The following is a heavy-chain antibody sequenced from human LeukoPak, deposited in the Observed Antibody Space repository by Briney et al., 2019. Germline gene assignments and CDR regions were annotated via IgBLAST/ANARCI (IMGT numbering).Heavy chain of an antibody. J-gene: IGHJ3*02. D-gene: IGHD2-15*01. V-gene: IGHV4-39*07. CDR3: ARDGSKVAATGGAFDI. CDR1: GGSISSSSYY. Sequence: KPSETLSLTCTVSGGSISSSSYYWGWIRQPPGKGLEWIGSIYYSGSTYYNPSLKSRVTISVDTSKNQFSLKLSSVTAADTAVYYCARDGSKVAATGGAFDIWGQGTMVTVSS. CDR2: IYYSGST.